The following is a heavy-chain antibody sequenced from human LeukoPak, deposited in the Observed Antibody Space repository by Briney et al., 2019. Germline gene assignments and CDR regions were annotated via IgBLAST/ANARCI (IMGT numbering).Heavy chain of an antibody. D-gene: IGHD6-19*01. CDR3: AKDYSSGWYSAFDI. V-gene: IGHV3-9*01. J-gene: IGHJ3*02. CDR2: ISWNSGSI. CDR1: GFTYDDYA. Sequence: GRSLRLSCAASGFTYDDYAMHWVRQGPGKGLEWVSGISWNSGSIGYADSVKGRFTISRDNAKNSLYLQMNSLRAEDTALYYCAKDYSSGWYSAFDIWGQGTMVTVSS.